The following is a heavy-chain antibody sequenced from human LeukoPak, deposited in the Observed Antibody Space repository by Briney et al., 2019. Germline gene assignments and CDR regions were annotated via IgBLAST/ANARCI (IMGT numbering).Heavy chain of an antibody. J-gene: IGHJ3*02. CDR3: ARDARGAAAADDPFDI. V-gene: IGHV1-46*01. D-gene: IGHD6-13*01. CDR2: IYPRDGST. CDR1: GYTFTSNY. Sequence: ASVKVSCKASGYTFTSNYIHWVRQAPGQGLEWMGMIYPRDGSTSYAQKSQGRVTVTRDTSTSTVHMELSGLRSEDTAVYYCARDARGAAAADDPFDIWGQGTMVTVSS.